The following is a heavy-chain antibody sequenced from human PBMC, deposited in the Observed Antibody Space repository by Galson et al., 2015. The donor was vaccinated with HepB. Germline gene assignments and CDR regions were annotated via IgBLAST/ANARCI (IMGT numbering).Heavy chain of an antibody. J-gene: IGHJ4*02. CDR1: GFPFRNYS. V-gene: IGHV3-21*01. Sequence: SLRLSCAASGFPFRNYSMNWVRQPPGRGLQWVASIDPNSPYIFYADSVEGRFTISRDNAKNSLHLQMHSLRGDDTALYYCARGETVGPTTGFDYWGQGTLVTVPS. CDR2: IDPNSPYI. CDR3: ARGETVGPTTGFDY. D-gene: IGHD1-26*01.